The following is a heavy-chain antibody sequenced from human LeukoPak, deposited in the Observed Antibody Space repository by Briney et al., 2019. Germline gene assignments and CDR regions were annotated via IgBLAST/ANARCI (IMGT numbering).Heavy chain of an antibody. Sequence: GGSLRLSCAASGFTFSSYSMNWVRQAPGKGLEWVSYISSSSSTIYYADSVKGRFTISRDNAKNSLYLQMNSLRAEDTAVYYCARDVVPAASYYYYYYMDVWGKGTTVTVSS. J-gene: IGHJ6*03. CDR1: GFTFSSYS. V-gene: IGHV3-48*04. D-gene: IGHD2-2*01. CDR2: ISSSSSTI. CDR3: ARDVVPAASYYYYYYMDV.